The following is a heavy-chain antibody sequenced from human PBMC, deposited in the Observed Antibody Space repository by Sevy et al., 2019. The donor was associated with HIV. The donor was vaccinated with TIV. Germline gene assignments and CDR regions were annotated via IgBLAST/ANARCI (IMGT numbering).Heavy chain of an antibody. J-gene: IGHJ4*02. V-gene: IGHV3-30*04. Sequence: GGSLRLSCAASGFTFSSYAMHWVRQAPGKGLEWVAVISYDGSNKYYADSVKGRFTISRDNSKNTLYLQMNSLRAEDTAVYYCARVGLRFLEWSYFDYWGQGTLVTVSS. CDR1: GFTFSSYA. CDR2: ISYDGSNK. D-gene: IGHD3-3*01. CDR3: ARVGLRFLEWSYFDY.